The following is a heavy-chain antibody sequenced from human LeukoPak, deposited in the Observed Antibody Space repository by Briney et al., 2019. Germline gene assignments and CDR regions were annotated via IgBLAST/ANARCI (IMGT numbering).Heavy chain of an antibody. CDR1: GYTFTGYY. J-gene: IGHJ3*02. CDR3: AITNDLDAFDI. Sequence: ASVKVSCKASGYTFTGYYMHWVRQTPGQGLEWMGWINPNSGGTNYAQKFQGRVTMTRDTSISTAYMELSRLRSDDAAVYYCAITNDLDAFDIWGQGTMVTVSS. V-gene: IGHV1-2*02. CDR2: INPNSGGT.